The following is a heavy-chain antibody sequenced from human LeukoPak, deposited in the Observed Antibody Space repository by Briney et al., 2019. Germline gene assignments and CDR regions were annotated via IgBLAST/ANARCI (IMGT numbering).Heavy chain of an antibody. CDR3: AKDREVRGVNPFDY. J-gene: IGHJ4*02. D-gene: IGHD3-10*01. CDR1: GFSLSDYG. V-gene: IGHV3-30*02. CDR2: IPFDGSHK. Sequence: GGSLRLSCAASGFSLSDYGIHWVRQAPGGGLHWVAVIPFDGSHKYYADSVKGRFTISRDNSKNTLYLQMNSLRAEDTAVYYCAKDREVRGVNPFDYWGQGTLVTVSS.